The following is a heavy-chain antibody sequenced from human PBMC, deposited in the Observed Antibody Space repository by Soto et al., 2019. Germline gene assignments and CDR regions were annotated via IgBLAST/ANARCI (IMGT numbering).Heavy chain of an antibody. D-gene: IGHD6-13*01. Sequence: QITLKESGPTLVKPTQTLTLTCTFSGFSLSTSGVGVGWIRQPPGKALEWLALIYWDDDKRYSPSLKSRLTITKDTSKNQVVLTMTNMDPVDTATYYCAQSSPTGDSRSWYPDYWGQGTLVTVSS. CDR3: AQSSPTGDSRSWYPDY. CDR1: GFSLSTSGVG. CDR2: IYWDDDK. J-gene: IGHJ4*02. V-gene: IGHV2-5*02.